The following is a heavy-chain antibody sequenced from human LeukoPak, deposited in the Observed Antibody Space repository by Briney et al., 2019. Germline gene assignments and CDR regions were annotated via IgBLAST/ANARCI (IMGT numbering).Heavy chain of an antibody. CDR2: IYPDDSDT. J-gene: IGHJ4*02. D-gene: IGHD2-8*02. Sequence: PGGSLRLSCKGSAYSFPIHWIAWVRQVPGKGLEWMGIIYPDDSDTRYSPSCQGQVTISADRSINTAYLQWSRLKASDTAMYYCARATRYCTGVSCYAHLDYWGQGTLVTVSS. CDR1: AYSFPIHW. CDR3: ARATRYCTGVSCYAHLDY. V-gene: IGHV5-51*01.